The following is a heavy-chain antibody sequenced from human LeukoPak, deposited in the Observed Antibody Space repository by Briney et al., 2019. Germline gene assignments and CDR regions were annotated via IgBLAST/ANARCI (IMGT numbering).Heavy chain of an antibody. CDR1: GGTFSSYA. V-gene: IGHV1-69*06. J-gene: IGHJ5*02. Sequence: SVKVSCKASGGTFSSYAISWVRQAPGQGLEWMGGIIPIFGTANYAQKFQGRVTITADKSTSTAYMELSRLRSEDTAGYYCARTVVVKNLTFDPWGQGTLVTVSA. CDR3: ARTVVVKNLTFDP. D-gene: IGHD3-22*01. CDR2: IIPIFGTA.